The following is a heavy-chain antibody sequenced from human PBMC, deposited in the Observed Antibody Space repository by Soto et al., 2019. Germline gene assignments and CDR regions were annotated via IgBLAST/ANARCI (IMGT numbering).Heavy chain of an antibody. Sequence: SVNISCKASGGTFSSYAISWVRQAPGQGLEWMGGIIPIFGTSNYAQKFQGRVTITADESTSTAYVELSSLRSEDTAVYYCARRRIQLRDYSGREVWGQGTTVTV. CDR1: GGTFSSYA. J-gene: IGHJ6*02. CDR3: ARRRIQLRDYSGREV. D-gene: IGHD5-18*01. V-gene: IGHV1-69*13. CDR2: IIPIFGTS.